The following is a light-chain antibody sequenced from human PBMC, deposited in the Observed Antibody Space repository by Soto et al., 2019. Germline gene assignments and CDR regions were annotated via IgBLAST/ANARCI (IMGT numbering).Light chain of an antibody. CDR2: EVS. V-gene: IGLV2-14*01. Sequence: QSALTQPASVSGSPGQSSTISCTGTSSDVGGYKFVSWYQQYPGKAPKLMIYEVSNRPSGVYNRFSGSKFGNTASLTISGLQAEDEGDYYCSSYTSIGTVVFGGGTKLTVL. CDR3: SSYTSIGTVV. J-gene: IGLJ2*01. CDR1: SSDVGGYKF.